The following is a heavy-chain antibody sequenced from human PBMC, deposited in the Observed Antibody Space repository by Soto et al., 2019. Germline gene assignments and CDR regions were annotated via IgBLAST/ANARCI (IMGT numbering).Heavy chain of an antibody. CDR1: GGAISNTTYY. Sequence: QLHLQESGPGLVKPSETLSLTCTVSGGAISNTTYYWGWIRQPPGKRLEWIGSVSFSGSKYYNPSLKSRVTFSIDTSKTLISLKVRSVTAADTAIYYCARGSTWQGRDWFDPWGQGTLVTVSS. CDR3: ARGSTWQGRDWFDP. V-gene: IGHV4-39*01. D-gene: IGHD6-13*01. J-gene: IGHJ5*02. CDR2: VSFSGSK.